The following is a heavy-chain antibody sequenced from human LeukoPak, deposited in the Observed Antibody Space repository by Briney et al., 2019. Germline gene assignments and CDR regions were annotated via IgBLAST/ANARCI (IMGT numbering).Heavy chain of an antibody. CDR1: GYTFTSYY. V-gene: IGHV1-46*03. D-gene: IGHD2-2*01. Sequence: GAPVKVSCQASGYTFTSYYMHWVRQAPGQGLEWMGIINPSGGSTSYAQKFQGRVTMTRDTSTSTVYMELSSLRSEDTAVYYCARDTSSTSRLIYWGQGTLVTVSS. J-gene: IGHJ4*02. CDR3: ARDTSSTSRLIY. CDR2: INPSGGST.